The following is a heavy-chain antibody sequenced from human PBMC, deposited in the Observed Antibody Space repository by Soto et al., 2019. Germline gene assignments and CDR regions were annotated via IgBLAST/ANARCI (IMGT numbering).Heavy chain of an antibody. Sequence: TSETLSLTCTVSGASLSYFYWSWIRQPAGKGLEWIGRIYATGSTNYNPSLQSRVTMSVDTSKNQFSLKLSSVTAADTAVYYCARGSKPADYWGQGTLVTVSS. CDR3: ARGSKPADY. CDR2: IYATGST. D-gene: IGHD4-4*01. CDR1: GASLSYFY. V-gene: IGHV4-4*07. J-gene: IGHJ4*02.